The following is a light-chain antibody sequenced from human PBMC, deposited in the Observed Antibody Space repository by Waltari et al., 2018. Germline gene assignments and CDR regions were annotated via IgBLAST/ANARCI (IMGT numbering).Light chain of an antibody. Sequence: QSVLTQPPSASGTPGQRVTMSCSGGSFNVGSIYVCWNQHLQGTPPKLLTYGNNQRPSGVPARFSASKSGTSASLAISGLRSEDEADYYCATWDDSLSRPVFGGGTRLTVL. CDR3: ATWDDSLSRPV. V-gene: IGLV1-47*01. CDR2: GNN. J-gene: IGLJ2*01. CDR1: SFNVGSIY.